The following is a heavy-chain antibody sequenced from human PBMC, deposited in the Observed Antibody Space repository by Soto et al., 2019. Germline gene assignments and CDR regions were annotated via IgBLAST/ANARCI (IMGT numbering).Heavy chain of an antibody. Sequence: QVQLVQSGAEVKKPGASVKFSCKASGYTFTIYGISCVRQAPGQGLEWMGWISGYNGNTDYAQNLQDRVTLTTDASTSSVYMELRSLRSDDTAVYYCARVDYYDSSGYYGYWGQGTLITVSS. V-gene: IGHV1-18*04. CDR2: ISGYNGNT. CDR1: GYTFTIYG. CDR3: ARVDYYDSSGYYGY. D-gene: IGHD3-22*01. J-gene: IGHJ4*02.